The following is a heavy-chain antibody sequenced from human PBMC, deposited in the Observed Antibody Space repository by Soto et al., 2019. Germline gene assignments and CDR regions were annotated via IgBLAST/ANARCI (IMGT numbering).Heavy chain of an antibody. V-gene: IGHV4-39*01. Sequence: SETLFLTCTVSGGSISSSSYYWGWIRQPPGKGLEWIGSIYYSGSTYYNPSLESRVTISVDTSKNQFSLKLSSVTAADTAVYYCARQAYCGGDCLGWFDPWGQGTLVTVSS. CDR1: GGSISSSSYY. D-gene: IGHD2-21*02. CDR2: IYYSGST. CDR3: ARQAYCGGDCLGWFDP. J-gene: IGHJ5*02.